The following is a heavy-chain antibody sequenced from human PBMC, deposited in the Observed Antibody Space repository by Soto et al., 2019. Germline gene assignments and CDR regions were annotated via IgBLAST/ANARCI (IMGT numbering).Heavy chain of an antibody. Sequence: QMQLQASGPGLVKPSQTLSLTYTLSGGSISTGGVYWHWLRQVPGKGLEWIGSIFYSGRTSDNPSLTSRVVMSIEASKNRSSLRLSSVTAADTAVYYCAQAIVFTGGDDFDLWGQGSLVTVSS. V-gene: IGHV4-31*03. D-gene: IGHD3-16*02. CDR3: AQAIVFTGGDDFDL. CDR2: IFYSGRT. CDR1: GGSISTGGVY. J-gene: IGHJ3*01.